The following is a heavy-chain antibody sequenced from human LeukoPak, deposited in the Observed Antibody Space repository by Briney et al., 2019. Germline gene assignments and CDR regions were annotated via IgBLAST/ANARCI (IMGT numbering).Heavy chain of an antibody. Sequence: GASVKVSCKASGGTFSSYAISWVRQAPGQGLEWMGGIIPIFGTANYAQKFQGRVTITADESTSTAYMELSSLRSEDTAVYYCASSYANYYDSSGYYPDAFDIWGQGTMVTVSS. J-gene: IGHJ3*02. CDR3: ASSYANYYDSSGYYPDAFDI. CDR1: GGTFSSYA. CDR2: IIPIFGTA. V-gene: IGHV1-69*13. D-gene: IGHD3-22*01.